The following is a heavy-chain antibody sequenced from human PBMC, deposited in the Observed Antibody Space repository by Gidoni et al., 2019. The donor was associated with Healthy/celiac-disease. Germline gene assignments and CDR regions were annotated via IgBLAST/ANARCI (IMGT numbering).Heavy chain of an antibody. Sequence: QVQLVQSGAEVKKPGASVKVSCKPSGYTFTSHGISWVRQAPGQGLEWMGWISAYNGNTNYAQKLQGRVTMTTDTSTSTAYMELRSLRSDDTAVYYCARGEYYDFWSGYPPDVWGKGTTVTVSS. J-gene: IGHJ6*04. CDR2: ISAYNGNT. V-gene: IGHV1-18*01. D-gene: IGHD3-3*01. CDR1: GYTFTSHG. CDR3: ARGEYYDFWSGYPPDV.